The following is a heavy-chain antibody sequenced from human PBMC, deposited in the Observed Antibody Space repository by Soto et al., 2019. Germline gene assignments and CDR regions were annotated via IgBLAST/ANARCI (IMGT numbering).Heavy chain of an antibody. Sequence: GESLKISFKGSGYSFGGYWITWVRQKPGKGLEWMGRIDPSDSQTYYSPSFRGHVTISVTKSINTVFLQWSRLRASDTAMYYCARQIYDSDTGPNFQYYFDSWGQGTPVTVSS. CDR2: IDPSDSQT. CDR3: ARQIYDSDTGPNFQYYFDS. V-gene: IGHV5-10-1*01. CDR1: GYSFGGYW. J-gene: IGHJ4*02. D-gene: IGHD3-22*01.